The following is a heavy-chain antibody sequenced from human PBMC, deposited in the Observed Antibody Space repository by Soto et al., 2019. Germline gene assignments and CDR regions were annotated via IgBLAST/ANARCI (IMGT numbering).Heavy chain of an antibody. J-gene: IGHJ4*02. V-gene: IGHV1-18*01. CDR1: GYTITSYG. CDR2: ITTDKGKT. CDR3: ATRSPAFDY. Sequence: QVQLVQSGPEVKKPGASVKVSCKTSGYTITSYGISWVRQAPGQGLEWMGWITTDKGKTTYAQKFQGRVTMTTDTSTSTAYMELRSLVSDDTAVYYCATRSPAFDYWGQGTLVAVSS.